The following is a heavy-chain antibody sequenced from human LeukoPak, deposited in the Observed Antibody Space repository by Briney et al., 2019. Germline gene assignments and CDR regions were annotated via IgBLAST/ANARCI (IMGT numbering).Heavy chain of an antibody. CDR2: IYSGGST. V-gene: IGHV3-66*01. CDR3: ARRKMGATVDY. J-gene: IGHJ4*02. CDR1: GFTVSSNY. D-gene: IGHD1-26*01. Sequence: PGGSLRLSCAASGFTVSSNYMSWVSQAPGKGLEWVSVIYSGGSTYYADSVKGRFTISRDNSKNTLYLQMNSLRAEDTAVYYCARRKMGATVDYWGQGTLVTVSS.